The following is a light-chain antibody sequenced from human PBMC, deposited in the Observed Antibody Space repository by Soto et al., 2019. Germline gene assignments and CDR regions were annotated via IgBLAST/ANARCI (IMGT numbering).Light chain of an antibody. CDR2: GNR. V-gene: IGLV1-40*01. J-gene: IGLJ1*01. Sequence: QSVLTQPPSVSGAPGQRVTISCTGTSSNIEAGYDVHWYQQFPGTAPKLLIYGNRNRPSGVPDRFSGSKSGTSASLAITGLQAEDEATYYCQSCDSSLSGSGVFGTGTKLTVL. CDR3: QSCDSSLSGSGV. CDR1: SSNIEAGYD.